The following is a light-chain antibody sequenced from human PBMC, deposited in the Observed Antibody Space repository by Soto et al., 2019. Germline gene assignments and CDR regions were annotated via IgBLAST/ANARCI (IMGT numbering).Light chain of an antibody. J-gene: IGLJ2*01. V-gene: IGLV1-40*01. Sequence: QSVLTQPPSVSGAPGQTVTISCTGSSSNIGAGYDVHWYQQLPGTAPKLLIYGNSNRPSGVPDRFSGSKSGTSASLAITGLQAEDEADYYCQSYDSSLSGSTVVFGGGTKLTVL. CDR3: QSYDSSLSGSTVV. CDR1: SSNIGAGYD. CDR2: GNS.